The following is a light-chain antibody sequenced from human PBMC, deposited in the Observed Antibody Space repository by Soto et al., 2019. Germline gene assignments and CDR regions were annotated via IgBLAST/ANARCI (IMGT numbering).Light chain of an antibody. V-gene: IGKV3-15*01. J-gene: IGKJ1*01. Sequence: EIVLTQSPATLSVSPGERATLSCRASQTVGNTLAWYQQQPGQTPRLLIYGASTTATGIPARFSGSGSGTEFPLTIDSLQSEDFEVYYCLHYKDWPRWTFGQGTKVEVK. CDR3: LHYKDWPRWT. CDR1: QTVGNT. CDR2: GAS.